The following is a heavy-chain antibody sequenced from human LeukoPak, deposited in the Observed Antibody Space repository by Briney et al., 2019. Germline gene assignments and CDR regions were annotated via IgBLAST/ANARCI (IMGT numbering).Heavy chain of an antibody. V-gene: IGHV1-18*01. D-gene: IGHD3-3*01. CDR1: GYTFTSYG. J-gene: IGHJ4*02. CDR3: ARNGFPGRPSYYDFWSGYYTAIDY. CDR2: ISAYNGNT. Sequence: ASVKVSCKASGYTFTSYGISWVRQAPGQGLEWMGWISAYNGNTNYAQKLQGGVTMTTDTSTSTAYMELRSLRSDDTAVYYCARNGFPGRPSYYDFWSGYYTAIDYWGQGTLVTVSS.